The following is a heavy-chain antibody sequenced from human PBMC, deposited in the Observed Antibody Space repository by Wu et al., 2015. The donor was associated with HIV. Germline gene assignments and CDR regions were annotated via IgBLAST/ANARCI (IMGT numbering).Heavy chain of an antibody. CDR3: ARGLGSSSWRALRGGMQCLDY. Sequence: VQLVQSGAEVKKPGASVKVSCKASGYTFTSYDINWVRQATGQGLEWMGWMNPNSGNTGYAQKFQGRVTMTRNTSISTAYMELSSLRSEDTAVYYCARGLGSSSWRALRGGMQCLDYWGQGTLVTVSS. D-gene: IGHD6-13*01. CDR2: MNPNSGNT. V-gene: IGHV1-8*01. CDR1: GYTFTSYD. J-gene: IGHJ4*02.